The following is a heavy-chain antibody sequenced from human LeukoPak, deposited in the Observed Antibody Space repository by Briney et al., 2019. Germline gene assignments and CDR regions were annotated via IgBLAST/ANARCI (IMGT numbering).Heavy chain of an antibody. Sequence: GGSLRLSCTASGFTFGDYAMSWFRQAPGRGLEWVGFIRSKAYGGTTEYAASVKGRFTISRDDSKSIACLQMNSLKTEDTAVYYCTRVTDTAMALDNYYYGMDVWGQGTTVTVSS. CDR1: GFTFGDYA. CDR2: IRSKAYGGTT. J-gene: IGHJ6*02. V-gene: IGHV3-49*03. D-gene: IGHD5-18*01. CDR3: TRVTDTAMALDNYYYGMDV.